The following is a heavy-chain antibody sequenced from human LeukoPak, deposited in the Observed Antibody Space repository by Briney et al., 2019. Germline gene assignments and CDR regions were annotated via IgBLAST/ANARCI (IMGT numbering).Heavy chain of an antibody. CDR3: ARGMGWGDR. CDR2: INPESGDT. CDR1: GYNLVYYD. J-gene: IGHJ4*02. D-gene: IGHD1-26*01. Sequence: ASVKVSCQASGYNLVYYDIYWVRQASGRGLEWMGYINPESGDTGYAPRFQGRVSITRETAISTAFLEINSLRSEDTAIYYCARGMGWGDRWGRGTLVTVSS. V-gene: IGHV1-8*01.